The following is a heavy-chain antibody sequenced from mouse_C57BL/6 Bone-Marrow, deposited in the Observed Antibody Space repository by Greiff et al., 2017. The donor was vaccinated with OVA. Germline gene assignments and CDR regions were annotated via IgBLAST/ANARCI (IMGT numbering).Heavy chain of an antibody. CDR2: IYPGNSDT. D-gene: IGHD2-4*01. V-gene: IGHV1-5*01. CDR1: GYTFTSYW. J-gene: IGHJ3*01. Sequence: VQLQQSGTVLARPGASVKMSCKPSGYTFTSYWMHWVKQRPGQGLEWIGAIYPGNSDTSYNQKFKGKAKLTAVTSASTAYMELSSLTNEDSAVYYCSYDYDVGFAYWGQGTLVTVSA. CDR3: SYDYDVGFAY.